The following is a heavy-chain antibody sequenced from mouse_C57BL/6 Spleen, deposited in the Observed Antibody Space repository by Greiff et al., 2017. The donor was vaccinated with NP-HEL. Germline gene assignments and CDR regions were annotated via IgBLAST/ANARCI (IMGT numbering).Heavy chain of an antibody. J-gene: IGHJ3*01. CDR3: AKSWDGFAY. CDR1: GYAFSSSW. Sequence: QVQLKESGPELVKPGASVKISCKASGYAFSSSWMNWVKQRPGQGLEWIGRIYPGDGDPYYNGKFKGKATLTADKTSSTAYMKLSSLTSEDSAVYFCAKSWDGFAYWGKGTLVTVSA. D-gene: IGHD4-1*01. CDR2: IYPGDGDP. V-gene: IGHV1-82*01.